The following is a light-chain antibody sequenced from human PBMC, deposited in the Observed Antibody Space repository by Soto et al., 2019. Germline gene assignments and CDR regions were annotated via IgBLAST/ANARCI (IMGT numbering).Light chain of an antibody. CDR3: SSYAGSNNEV. J-gene: IGLJ1*01. V-gene: IGLV2-8*01. Sequence: QSALTQPASASGSPGQSVTISCTGTSSDVGSYNFVSWYQQHPGKAPKLMIYEVSKRPSGVPNRFSGSKSGNTASLTVSGLQAEDEADYYCSSYAGSNNEVFGTGTKLTVL. CDR1: SSDVGSYNF. CDR2: EVS.